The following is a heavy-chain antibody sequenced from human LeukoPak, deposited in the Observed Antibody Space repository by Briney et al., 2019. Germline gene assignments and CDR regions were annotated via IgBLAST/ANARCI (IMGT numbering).Heavy chain of an antibody. J-gene: IGHJ3*02. CDR2: IGSSSGTI. V-gene: IGHV3-48*04. CDR1: GFTFSRYS. Sequence: PGGSLRLSCAASGFTFSRYSMNWLRQAPGKGLEWVSYIGSSSGTIYYADAVKGRFTISRDNAKNSVYLQMNSLRAEDTAVYYCARVHAMIGAVDAFDIWGHGTMVTVSS. D-gene: IGHD3-22*01. CDR3: ARVHAMIGAVDAFDI.